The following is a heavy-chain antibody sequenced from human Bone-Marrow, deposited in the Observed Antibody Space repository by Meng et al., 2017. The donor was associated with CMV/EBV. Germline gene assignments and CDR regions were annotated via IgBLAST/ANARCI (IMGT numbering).Heavy chain of an antibody. CDR2: ISSSGSTI. D-gene: IGHD3-22*01. CDR1: GFTFSSCA. CDR3: ASTLTSSGNDY. V-gene: IGHV3-48*03. J-gene: IGHJ4*02. Sequence: GESLKISCAASGFTFSSCAMSWVRQAPGKGLEWVSYISSSGSTIYYADSVKGRFTISRDNAKNSLYLQMNSLRAEDTAVYYCASTLTSSGNDYWGQGTLVTVSS.